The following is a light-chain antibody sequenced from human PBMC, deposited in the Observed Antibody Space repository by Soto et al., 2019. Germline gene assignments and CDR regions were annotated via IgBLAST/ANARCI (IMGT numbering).Light chain of an antibody. CDR2: DAS. J-gene: IGKJ5*01. CDR3: QQYGSSPIT. CDR1: QSVSSSY. Sequence: EIILTESPATRSLSPGDKSNLSCGASQSVSSSYVAWYQHRPGLAPRLLIHDASSRAAGIPDRFSGTKSGTDFTLTIRRLEPEDAAVYYCQQYGSSPITFGQGTRPAVK. V-gene: IGKV3D-20*01.